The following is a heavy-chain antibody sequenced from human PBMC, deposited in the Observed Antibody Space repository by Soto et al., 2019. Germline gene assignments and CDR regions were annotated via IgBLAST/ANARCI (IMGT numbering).Heavy chain of an antibody. V-gene: IGHV4-34*01. CDR1: GGSFSGYY. J-gene: IGHJ4*02. CDR3: ARGWGRIFDY. Sequence: QVQLQQWGAGLLKPSETLSLTCAVYGGSFSGYYWNWIRQPPGKGLEWIGEINHSGSTNYNPSLNSRVTLSVDTSKNQCSLKLSSVTAADTAVYYCARGWGRIFDYWGQGALVTVSS. D-gene: IGHD7-27*01. CDR2: INHSGST.